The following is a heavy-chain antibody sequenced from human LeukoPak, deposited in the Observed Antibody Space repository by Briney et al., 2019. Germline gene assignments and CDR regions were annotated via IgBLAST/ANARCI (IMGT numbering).Heavy chain of an antibody. CDR1: GYTFTSYD. CDR2: MSPNSGNT. J-gene: IGHJ4*02. V-gene: IGHV1-8*01. CDR3: ARAYDYGDAGLPRD. D-gene: IGHD4-17*01. Sequence: GASVKVSCKASGYTFTSYDINWVRQAPGQGLEWMGWMSPNSGNTGYAQKFQGRVTMTRDTSITTAYMELSSLRSEDTAVYYCARAYDYGDAGLPRDWGQGTLVTVSS.